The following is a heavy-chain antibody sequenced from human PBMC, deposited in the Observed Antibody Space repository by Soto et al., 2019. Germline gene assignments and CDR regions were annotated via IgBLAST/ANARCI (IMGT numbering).Heavy chain of an antibody. V-gene: IGHV1-3*01. CDR3: ARDIVAKIPYYYYGMDV. CDR2: INAGNGNT. J-gene: IGHJ6*02. CDR1: GYTFTSYA. Sequence: ASVKVSCKASGYTFTSYAMHWVRQAPGQRLEWMGWINAGNGNTKYSQKFQGRVTITRDTSASTAYMELSSLRSEDTAVYYCARDIVAKIPYYYYGMDVCGQGPTVTVYS. D-gene: IGHD5-12*01.